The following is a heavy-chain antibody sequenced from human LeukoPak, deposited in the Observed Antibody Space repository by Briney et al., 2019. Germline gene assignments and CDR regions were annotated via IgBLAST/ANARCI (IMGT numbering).Heavy chain of an antibody. Sequence: PSQTLSLTCTVSGGSISSGSYYWSWIRQPAGKGLEWIGRIYTSGSTNYNPSLKSRVTISVYTSKNQFSLKLSSVTAADTAVYYCARDRPQYSSSWYDAFDIWGQGTMATVSS. CDR3: ARDRPQYSSSWYDAFDI. CDR1: GGSISSGSYY. J-gene: IGHJ3*02. D-gene: IGHD6-13*01. CDR2: IYTSGST. V-gene: IGHV4-61*02.